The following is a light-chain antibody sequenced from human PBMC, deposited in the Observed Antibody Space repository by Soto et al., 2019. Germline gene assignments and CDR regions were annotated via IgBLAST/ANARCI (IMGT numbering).Light chain of an antibody. J-gene: IGLJ2*01. CDR1: SRDVGRYNY. CDR3: SSFTTSDTMV. V-gene: IGLV2-14*01. CDR2: DVT. Sequence: QSALTQPASVSGSPGQSITISCTGTSRDVGRYNYVSWYQQHPGKAPKLMIYDVTNRPSGVSTRFSGSKSGNTASLTISGLQCEVEAEYFCSSFTTSDTMVLGGGTKVTVL.